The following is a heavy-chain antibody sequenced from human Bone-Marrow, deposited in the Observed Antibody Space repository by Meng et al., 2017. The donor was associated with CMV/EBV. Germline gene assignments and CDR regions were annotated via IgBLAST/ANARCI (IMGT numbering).Heavy chain of an antibody. D-gene: IGHD6-6*01. Sequence: GESLKISCAASGFTFSSYAMSWVRQAPGKGLEWVSAISGSGGSTYYADSVKGRFTISRDNSKNTLYLQMSSLRAEDTAVYYCARDLAYSSSFAYFYYYGMDVWGQGTTVTVSS. CDR2: ISGSGGST. CDR3: ARDLAYSSSFAYFYYYGMDV. V-gene: IGHV3-23*01. CDR1: GFTFSSYA. J-gene: IGHJ6*02.